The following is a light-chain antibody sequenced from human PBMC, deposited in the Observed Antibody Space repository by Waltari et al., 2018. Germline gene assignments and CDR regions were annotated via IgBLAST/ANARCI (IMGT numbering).Light chain of an antibody. CDR3: QQYNTFPRT. CDR2: KAS. Sequence: DTQLTQSPSTLSASVGDRVTITCRASENINRWLAWFQQKPGKAPNLLIYKASTLESGVPSRFSGSGFVTEFTLTISSLQPNDFATYYCQQYNTFPRTFGQGTRVEI. CDR1: ENINRW. J-gene: IGKJ1*01. V-gene: IGKV1-5*03.